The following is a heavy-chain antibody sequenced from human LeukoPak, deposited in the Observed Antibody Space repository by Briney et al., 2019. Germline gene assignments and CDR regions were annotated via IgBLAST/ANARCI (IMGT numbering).Heavy chain of an antibody. CDR1: GGSISSSSYY. J-gene: IGHJ4*02. D-gene: IGHD2-2*01. V-gene: IGHV4-39*07. Sequence: SETLSLTCTVSGGSISSSSYYWGWIRQPPGKGLEWIGSIYYSGSTYYNPSLKSRVTISVDTSKNQFSLKLSSVTAADTAVYYCARDKSSTSWGYWGQGTLVTVTS. CDR3: ARDKSSTSWGY. CDR2: IYYSGST.